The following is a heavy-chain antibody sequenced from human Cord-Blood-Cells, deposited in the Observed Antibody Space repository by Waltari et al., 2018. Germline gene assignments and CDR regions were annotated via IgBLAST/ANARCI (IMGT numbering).Heavy chain of an antibody. Sequence: QVQLVQSGAAVKKPGASAKVSCKAPGYTIPSYAMHGVRQAPGQRLEWMGWINAGNGNTKYSQKFQGRVTITRDTSASTAYMELSSLRSEDTAVYYCARDQGGDYDAFDIWGQGTMVTVSS. CDR3: ARDQGGDYDAFDI. CDR2: INAGNGNT. D-gene: IGHD2-21*02. CDR1: GYTIPSYA. J-gene: IGHJ3*02. V-gene: IGHV1-3*01.